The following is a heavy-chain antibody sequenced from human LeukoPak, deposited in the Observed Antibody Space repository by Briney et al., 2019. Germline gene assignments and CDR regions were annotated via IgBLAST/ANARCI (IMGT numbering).Heavy chain of an antibody. CDR1: GLTFTSDS. CDR2: ISGSGGST. Sequence: GGSLRLSCAASGLTFTSDSMSWVREAPGKGLEWVLAISGSGGSTYYADSVKGRFTISRDNSKNTLYLQMNSLRAEDTAVYYCAKDHAFAGYWGQGTLVTVSS. D-gene: IGHD2-2*01. V-gene: IGHV3-23*01. J-gene: IGHJ4*02. CDR3: AKDHAFAGY.